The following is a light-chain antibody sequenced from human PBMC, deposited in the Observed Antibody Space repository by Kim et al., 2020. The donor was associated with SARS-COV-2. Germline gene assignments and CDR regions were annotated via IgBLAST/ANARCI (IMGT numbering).Light chain of an antibody. Sequence: SVSPGEGATLSCRASQSVSSNLAWYQQKPGQAPRLLIYGSSSRATGVPARFSGSGSGTEFTLTISSLQSGDFALYYCQQYNSRPLTFGGGTKLEI. J-gene: IGKJ4*01. CDR2: GSS. V-gene: IGKV3-15*01. CDR1: QSVSSN. CDR3: QQYNSRPLT.